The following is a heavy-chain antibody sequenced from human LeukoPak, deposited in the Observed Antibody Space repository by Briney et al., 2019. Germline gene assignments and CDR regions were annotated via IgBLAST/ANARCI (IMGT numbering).Heavy chain of an antibody. D-gene: IGHD1-1*01. CDR1: GFSFSNYW. CDR2: INSDGSYT. Sequence: PGGSLRLSCVASGFSFSNYWMYWGRQAPGKGLVWVSRINSDGSYTDYADSAKGRFTISRDNAKDTLYLQMNSLRADDTAVYYCARADNWQSGGAWGQGTLVTVPS. J-gene: IGHJ5*02. CDR3: ARADNWQSGGA. V-gene: IGHV3-74*01.